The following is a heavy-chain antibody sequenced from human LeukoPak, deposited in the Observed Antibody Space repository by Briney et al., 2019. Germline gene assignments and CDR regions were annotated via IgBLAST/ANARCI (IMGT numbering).Heavy chain of an antibody. V-gene: IGHV4-34*01. CDR1: GGSFSGYY. J-gene: IGHJ4*02. Sequence: PSETLSLTCAVYGGSFSGYYWNWIRQPPGKGLEWIGEVNHSGNTNYNPSLKSRVTISVDTSKNQFSLKLSSVTAADTAVYYCARGTYGSGSYCDYWGQGTLVTVSS. CDR3: ARGTYGSGSYCDY. CDR2: VNHSGNT. D-gene: IGHD3-10*01.